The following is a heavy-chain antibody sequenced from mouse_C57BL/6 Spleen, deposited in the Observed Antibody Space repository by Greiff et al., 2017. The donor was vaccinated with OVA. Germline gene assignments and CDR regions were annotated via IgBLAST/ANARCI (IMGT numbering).Heavy chain of an antibody. V-gene: IGHV1-4*01. Sequence: QVQLQQSGAELARPGASVKMSCKASGYTFTSYTMHWVKQRPGQGLEWIGYINPSSGYTKYNQKFKDKATLTADKSSSTAYMQLSSLTSEDSAVYYCARAGREDLGIDYWGQGTTLTVSS. CDR2: INPSSGYT. J-gene: IGHJ2*01. CDR3: ARAGREDLGIDY. D-gene: IGHD4-1*01. CDR1: GYTFTSYT.